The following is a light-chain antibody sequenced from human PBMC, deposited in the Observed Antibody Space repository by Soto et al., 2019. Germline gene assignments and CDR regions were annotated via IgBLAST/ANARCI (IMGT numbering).Light chain of an antibody. CDR2: EVS. Sequence: QSALTQPASVSGSARQSITISCTGTSSEVGGYNYVSWYQQHPGKAPKLMIYEVSNRPSGVSNRFSGSKSGNTASLTISGLQAEDEADYYCSSYTSSSTWVFGGGTKLTVL. CDR3: SSYTSSSTWV. V-gene: IGLV2-14*01. CDR1: SSEVGGYNY. J-gene: IGLJ3*02.